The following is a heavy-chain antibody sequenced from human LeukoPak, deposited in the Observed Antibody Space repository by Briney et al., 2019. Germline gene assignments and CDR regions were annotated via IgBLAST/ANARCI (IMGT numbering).Heavy chain of an antibody. CDR3: ARDPVHYYDSSGYWRY. J-gene: IGHJ4*02. Sequence: GASVKVSCKASGYTFTGYYIHWVRQAPGQGLEWMGWINPNSGGTNYAQKFQGRVTMTTDKSTTTAYMELRSLRSDDTAVYYCARDPVHYYDSSGYWRYWGQGTLVTVSS. CDR1: GYTFTGYY. V-gene: IGHV1-2*02. D-gene: IGHD3-22*01. CDR2: INPNSGGT.